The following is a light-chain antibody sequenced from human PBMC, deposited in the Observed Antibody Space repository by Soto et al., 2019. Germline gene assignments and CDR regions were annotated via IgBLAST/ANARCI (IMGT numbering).Light chain of an antibody. CDR2: EVN. V-gene: IGLV2-14*01. CDR1: SSDIGAYDY. CDR3: FSFKTLCLHV. Sequence: TQPHYQSGAPGQTITISCTGTSSDIGAYDYVSWFQQHPGKAPKLMISEVNNRPSGVSNRFSGSKSGNTAYLTISGLKVEDYADYFCFSFKTLCLHVFVPGS. J-gene: IGLJ1*01.